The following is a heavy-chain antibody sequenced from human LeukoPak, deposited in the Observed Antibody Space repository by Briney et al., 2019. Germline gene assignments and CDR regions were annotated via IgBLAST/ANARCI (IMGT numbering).Heavy chain of an antibody. J-gene: IGHJ4*02. CDR1: GFTVSNNY. D-gene: IGHD5-12*01. Sequence: GGSLRLSCAASGFTVSNNYMSWVRQAPGKGLEWVSIIYSTGSTYYTDSVKGRFTISRDNSKNTLYLQMNSLRAEDTAVYYCAKGQWLDYYFDYWGQGTLVTVSS. V-gene: IGHV3-66*01. CDR2: IYSTGST. CDR3: AKGQWLDYYFDY.